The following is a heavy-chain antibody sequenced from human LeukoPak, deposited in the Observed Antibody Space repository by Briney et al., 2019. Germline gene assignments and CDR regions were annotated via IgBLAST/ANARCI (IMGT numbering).Heavy chain of an antibody. Sequence: PSETLSLTCTVSGGSISSGSYYWSWIRQPAGKGLEWIGRIYTSGSTNYNPSLKSRVTISVDTSKNQFSLKLSSVTAADTAVYYCARDYGDYFRYMDVWGKGTTVTVSS. D-gene: IGHD4-17*01. CDR1: GGSISSGSYY. J-gene: IGHJ6*03. V-gene: IGHV4-61*02. CDR3: ARDYGDYFRYMDV. CDR2: IYTSGST.